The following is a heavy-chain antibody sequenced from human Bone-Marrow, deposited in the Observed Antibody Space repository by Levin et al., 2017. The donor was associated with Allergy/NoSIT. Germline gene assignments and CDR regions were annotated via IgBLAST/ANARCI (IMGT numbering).Heavy chain of an antibody. CDR2: IYNSGRT. D-gene: IGHD1-26*01. Sequence: ETLSLTCTVSGGSISGYYWSWIRQPPGKGLEWIGYIYNSGRTNYNPSLKSRVTISVDTSKNQFSLRLTSVTAADTAVYYCARCPSGSYPTRFDYWGQGTLVTVSS. CDR1: GGSISGYY. J-gene: IGHJ4*02. CDR3: ARCPSGSYPTRFDY. V-gene: IGHV4-59*01.